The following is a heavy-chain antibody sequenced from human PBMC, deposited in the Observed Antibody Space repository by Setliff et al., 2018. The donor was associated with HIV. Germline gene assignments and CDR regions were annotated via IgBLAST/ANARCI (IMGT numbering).Heavy chain of an antibody. V-gene: IGHV3-23*01. CDR3: AKVDEAYCGGDCSLSPEFDY. J-gene: IGHJ4*02. Sequence: PGGSLRLSCAASGFTFSSYAMSWVRQAPGKGLEWVSTVSGSGTGTYYADSVKGRFIISRDNPESTLSLQMNILSAKDTAIYYCAKVDEAYCGGDCSLSPEFDYWGQGTLVTVSS. CDR2: VSGSGTGT. D-gene: IGHD2-21*02. CDR1: GFTFSSYA.